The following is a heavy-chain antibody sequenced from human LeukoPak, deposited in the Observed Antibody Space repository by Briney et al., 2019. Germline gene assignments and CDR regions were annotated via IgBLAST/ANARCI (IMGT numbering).Heavy chain of an antibody. CDR2: ISGSGGGT. CDR1: GITLSNYG. CDR3: AKRGVVIRVILVGFHKEAYYFDS. V-gene: IGHV3-23*01. J-gene: IGHJ4*02. D-gene: IGHD3-22*01. Sequence: GGSLRLSCAVSGITLSNYGMSWVRQAPGKGLERVAGISGSGGGTNYADSVKGRFTISRDNPKNTLYLQMNSLRAEDTAVYFCAKRGVVIRVILVGFHKEAYYFDSWGQGALVTVSS.